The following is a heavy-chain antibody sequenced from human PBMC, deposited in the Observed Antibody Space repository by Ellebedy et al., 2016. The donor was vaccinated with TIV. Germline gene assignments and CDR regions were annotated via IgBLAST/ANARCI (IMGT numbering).Heavy chain of an antibody. CDR2: IDWDADT. J-gene: IGHJ4*02. CDR3: ARISGGWGFDY. V-gene: IGHV2-70*17. Sequence: SGPTLVKPTQTLTLTCTFSGFSLRTGRLSVSWIRQPPGKALEWLARIDWDADTFYSTSLRTRLTISKDSSENQVVLTMTNMDPEDTATYYCARISGGWGFDYWGQGALVTVSS. CDR1: GFSLRTGRLS. D-gene: IGHD2-15*01.